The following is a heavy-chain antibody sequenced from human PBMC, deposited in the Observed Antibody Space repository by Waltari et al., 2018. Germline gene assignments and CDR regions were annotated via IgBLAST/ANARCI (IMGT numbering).Heavy chain of an antibody. J-gene: IGHJ4*02. CDR1: GFSVTSSY. CDR2: LYSGGDT. Sequence: ELQLVESGGGLVQPGGSLRLTCAASGFSVTSSYMNWVRQAPGKGLELLSVLYSGGDTYYTDSVKGRFTISRDRSKNTLYLQMNSLRTEDTAVYYCARGDGYTKPLDHWGQGTLVTVSS. V-gene: IGHV3-53*01. CDR3: ARGDGYTKPLDH. D-gene: IGHD5-12*01.